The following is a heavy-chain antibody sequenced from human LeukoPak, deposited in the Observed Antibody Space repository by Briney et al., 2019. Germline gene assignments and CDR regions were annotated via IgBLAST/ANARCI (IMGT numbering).Heavy chain of an antibody. Sequence: SETLSLTCTVSGDSISTASYYWGWIRQPPGRGLEWIGGLYFGEGTYYNPSLKSRGTIYVDTSKNQFSLKLSSVTAADTAVYFCASLVAAKLPYFWGQGTLVTVSS. J-gene: IGHJ4*02. V-gene: IGHV4-39*01. D-gene: IGHD2-15*01. CDR1: GDSISTASYY. CDR3: ASLVAAKLPYF. CDR2: LYFGEGT.